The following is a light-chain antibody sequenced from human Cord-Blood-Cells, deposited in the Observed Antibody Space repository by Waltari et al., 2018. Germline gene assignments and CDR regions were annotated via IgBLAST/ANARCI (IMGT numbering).Light chain of an antibody. CDR3: CSYASSYRNVV. CDR1: SSDVGGYNY. V-gene: IGLV2-11*01. Sequence: QSALTQPRSVSGSPGQSVTISCTGTSSDVGGYNYVSWYQQHPGKAPKLMIYDVSNRPSGVPDRFSGSKSRNSASLTISGLQAEDDADYYCCSYASSYRNVVFGGGTNLTVL. CDR2: DVS. J-gene: IGLJ2*01.